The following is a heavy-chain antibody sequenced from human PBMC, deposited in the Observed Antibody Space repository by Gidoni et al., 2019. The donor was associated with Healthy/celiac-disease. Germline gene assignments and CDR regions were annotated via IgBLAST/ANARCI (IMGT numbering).Heavy chain of an antibody. J-gene: IGHJ6*02. D-gene: IGHD3-3*01. CDR2: ISSSSSYT. V-gene: IGHV3-11*06. CDR1: GFTFSDYY. Sequence: SSAASGFTFSDYYMSWIRQAPGKGLEWVSYISSSSSYTNYADSVKGRFTISRDNAKNSLYLQMNSLRAEDTAVYYCARDRDYDFWSGYHGMDVWGQGTTVTVSS. CDR3: ARDRDYDFWSGYHGMDV.